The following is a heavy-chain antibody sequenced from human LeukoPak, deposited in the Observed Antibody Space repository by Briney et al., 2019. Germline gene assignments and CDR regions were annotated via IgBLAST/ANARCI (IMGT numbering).Heavy chain of an antibody. Sequence: PGESLKISCKGSGHTFTNSWIAWVRQKPGKGLEWMGIIYPDDSDTRYNPSFQGQVTISADKSISTAYLQWSSLKASDTAMYYCARSAGHCSDGVCYSYNWFDPWGQGTLVTVSS. CDR2: IYPDDSDT. V-gene: IGHV5-51*01. CDR3: ARSAGHCSDGVCYSYNWFDP. J-gene: IGHJ5*02. CDR1: GHTFTNSW. D-gene: IGHD2-8*01.